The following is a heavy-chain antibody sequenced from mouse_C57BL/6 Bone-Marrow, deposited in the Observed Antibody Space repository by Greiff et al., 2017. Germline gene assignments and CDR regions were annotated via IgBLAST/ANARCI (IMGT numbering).Heavy chain of an antibody. CDR2: IYPRSGNT. V-gene: IGHV1-81*01. D-gene: IGHD1-1*01. CDR1: GYTFTSYG. J-gene: IGHJ1*03. CDR3: ARPPFYYGSSPWYFDV. Sequence: ESGAELARPGASVKLSCKASGYTFTSYGISWVKQRTGQGLEWIGEIYPRSGNTYYNEKFKGKATLTADKSSSTAYMELRSLTSEDSAVYFCARPPFYYGSSPWYFDVWGTGTTVTVSS.